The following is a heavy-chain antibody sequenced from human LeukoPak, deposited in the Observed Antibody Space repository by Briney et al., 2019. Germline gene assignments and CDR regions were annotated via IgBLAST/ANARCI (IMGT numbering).Heavy chain of an antibody. J-gene: IGHJ3*02. CDR1: GYTFTGYY. Sequence: ASVKVSCKASGYTFTGYYMHWVRQAPGQGLEWMGWINPNSGGTNYAQKFQGRVTMTRDTSISTAYMELSRLRSDDTAVYYCARMQHWAGAFDIWGQGTMVTVSS. V-gene: IGHV1-2*02. CDR3: ARMQHWAGAFDI. D-gene: IGHD7-27*01. CDR2: INPNSGGT.